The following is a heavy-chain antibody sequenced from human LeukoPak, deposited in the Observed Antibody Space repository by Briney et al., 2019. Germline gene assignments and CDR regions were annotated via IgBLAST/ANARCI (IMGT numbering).Heavy chain of an antibody. CDR1: GFTFSSYA. D-gene: IGHD5-12*01. J-gene: IGHJ4*02. CDR2: ISGSGGST. CDR3: AKDQDIVATSPFDY. Sequence: GGSLRLSCAASGFTFSSYAISWVRQAPGKGLERVSAISGSGGSTYYADSVKGRFTISRDNSKNTLYLQMNGLRAEDTAVYYCAKDQDIVATSPFDYWGQGTLVTVSS. V-gene: IGHV3-23*01.